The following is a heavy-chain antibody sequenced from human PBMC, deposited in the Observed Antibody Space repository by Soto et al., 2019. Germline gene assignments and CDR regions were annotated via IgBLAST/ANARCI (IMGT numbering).Heavy chain of an antibody. CDR2: IIPIFGNT. CDR3: TREGSAPYYYYGMDA. V-gene: IGHV1-69*06. Sequence: GASVKVSCKASGGTFSSYAISWVRQAPGQGLEWMGGIIPIFGNTNYAQNLQGRVIMTADTSTSTAYMELRSLRSDDTAIYYCTREGSAPYYYYGMDAWGQGTTVTVSS. J-gene: IGHJ6*02. D-gene: IGHD3-10*01. CDR1: GGTFSSYA.